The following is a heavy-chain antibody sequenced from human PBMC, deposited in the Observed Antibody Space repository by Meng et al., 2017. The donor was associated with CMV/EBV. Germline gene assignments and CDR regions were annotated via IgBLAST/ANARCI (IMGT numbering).Heavy chain of an antibody. CDR1: VFTFDDYG. Sequence: GESLKISCAASVFTFDDYGMSWVRQAPGKGLEWVSGINWNGGSTGYADSVKGRFTISRDNAKNSLYLQMNSLRAEDTALYYCARGVGNIVVVPAATYGMDVWGQGTTVTVSS. V-gene: IGHV3-20*04. D-gene: IGHD2-2*01. J-gene: IGHJ6*02. CDR3: ARGVGNIVVVPAATYGMDV. CDR2: INWNGGST.